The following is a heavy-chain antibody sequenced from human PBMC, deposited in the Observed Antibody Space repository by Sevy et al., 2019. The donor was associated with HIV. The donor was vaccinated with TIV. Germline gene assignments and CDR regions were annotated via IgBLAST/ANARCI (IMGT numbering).Heavy chain of an antibody. V-gene: IGHV3-30*02. CDR2: IRNDGSNK. CDR3: ARGRKTTQEWLEELDYYYGMDV. CDR1: GFTFSTYD. D-gene: IGHD2-8*01. J-gene: IGHJ6*02. Sequence: GGSLRLSCAASGFTFSTYDMHWVRQAPGKGLEWVAYIRNDGSNKYYGDSVRGRFTISRDNSKSTLYVQLNSLRAEDTAVYYCARGRKTTQEWLEELDYYYGMDVWGRGTSVTVSS.